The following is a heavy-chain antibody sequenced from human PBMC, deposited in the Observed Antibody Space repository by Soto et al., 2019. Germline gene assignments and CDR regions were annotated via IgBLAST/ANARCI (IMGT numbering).Heavy chain of an antibody. CDR1: GFSLSNFA. Sequence: EVHLLESGGGLVPPGGSLRLSCAASGFSLSNFALSWVRQAPGKGLEWVSVISANGGRATYADSVKGRFTISRDNSKNEPYLEMSSLRADDTATYYCAKDRVALAGMGFFDSWGQGTLVIVSS. CDR2: ISANGGRA. V-gene: IGHV3-23*01. CDR3: AKDRVALAGMGFFDS. D-gene: IGHD6-19*01. J-gene: IGHJ4*02.